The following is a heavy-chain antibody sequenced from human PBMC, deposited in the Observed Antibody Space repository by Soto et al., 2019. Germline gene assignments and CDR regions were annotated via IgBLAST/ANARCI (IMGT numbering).Heavy chain of an antibody. V-gene: IGHV4-31*03. CDR2: IYYSGST. D-gene: IGHD3-22*01. CDR3: ARAYRTAYYYGSSAYYYFNWFDP. J-gene: IGHJ5*02. Sequence: PSETLSLTCTFSCGSIISGGYYWSWIRQHPGKGLQWIGHIYYSGSTYYNPSLKSRVTISVDTSKNQFSLKLSSLTAADTAVYYCARAYRTAYYYGSSAYYYFNWFDPWGQGTLVTVSS. CDR1: CGSIISGGYY.